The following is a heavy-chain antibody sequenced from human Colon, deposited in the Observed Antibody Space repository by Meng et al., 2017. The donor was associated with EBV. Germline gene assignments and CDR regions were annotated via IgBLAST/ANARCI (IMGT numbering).Heavy chain of an antibody. J-gene: IGHJ1*01. Sequence: QLREPRPPLVTPSETFSLPCAVSGDAITNDNGWAWIRQPPGKGLHVIGEIPHRGSSAYNPSLKSRVSMSIDKSKNQFSLKLTSVTAADTAVYHCLRGSGGSVWGQGTLVTVSS. CDR1: GDAITNDNG. D-gene: IGHD3-10*01. V-gene: IGHV4-4*02. CDR2: IPHRGSS. CDR3: LRGSGGSV.